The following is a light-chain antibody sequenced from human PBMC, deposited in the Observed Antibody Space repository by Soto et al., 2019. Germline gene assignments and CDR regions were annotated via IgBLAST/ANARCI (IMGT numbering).Light chain of an antibody. V-gene: IGKV1-8*01. CDR3: QQLSSSPLT. Sequence: AIRMTQSPSSFSASTGDRVSITCRATQDIGTYLAWYQQKPGKAPKLLIYATSTLQSGVPSRFSGSGSGTDFALTISSLQPEDFATYYCQQLSSSPLTFGGGTKVDIK. J-gene: IGKJ4*01. CDR2: ATS. CDR1: QDIGTY.